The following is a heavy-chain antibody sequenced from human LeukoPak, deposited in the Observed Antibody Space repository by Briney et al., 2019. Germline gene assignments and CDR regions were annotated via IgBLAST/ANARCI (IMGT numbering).Heavy chain of an antibody. D-gene: IGHD2-15*01. V-gene: IGHV4-59*01. CDR2: IYYTGST. CDR1: GDSMKSYY. Sequence: SETQPLICTLSGDSMKSYYWTWTRQSPGKGLEWIGYIYYTGSTNYNPSLKSRVTISVDTSKNQFSLKLSSVTAADTAVYYCAKEREYCSSGSCHYDLDVWG. CDR3: AKEREYCSSGSCHYDLDV. J-gene: IGHJ6*02.